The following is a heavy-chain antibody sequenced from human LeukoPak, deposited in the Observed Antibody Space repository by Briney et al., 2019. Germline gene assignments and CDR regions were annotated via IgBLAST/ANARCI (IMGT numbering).Heavy chain of an antibody. CDR3: AKDNGGGGFDY. CDR2: IKEDGSEK. V-gene: IGHV3-7*03. CDR1: GFTFSSYW. Sequence: PGGSLRLSCAASGFTFSSYWMSWVRQAPGKGLEWVADIKEDGSEKYYMDSVKGRFTISRDNAKSSLYLQMNSLKAEDTAVYYCAKDNGGGGFDYWGQGTLVTVSS. D-gene: IGHD3-16*01. J-gene: IGHJ4*02.